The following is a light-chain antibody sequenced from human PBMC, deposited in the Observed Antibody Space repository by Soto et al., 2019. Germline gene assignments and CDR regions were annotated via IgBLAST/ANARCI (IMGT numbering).Light chain of an antibody. CDR2: GAS. CDR3: QQYGSSPLT. CDR1: QSVSSSF. J-gene: IGKJ4*01. Sequence: PGERATLSCRASQSVSSSFLAWYQQKPGQAPRLLIYGASSRATGIPDRFSGSGSGTDFTLTISRLEPEDVAVYYCQQYGSSPLTFGGGTKGEIK. V-gene: IGKV3-20*01.